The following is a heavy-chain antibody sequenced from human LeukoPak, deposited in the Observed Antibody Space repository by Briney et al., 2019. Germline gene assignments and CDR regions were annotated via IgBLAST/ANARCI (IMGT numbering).Heavy chain of an antibody. D-gene: IGHD6-6*01. CDR2: ISISGSAI. J-gene: IGHJ3*02. Sequence: PGRCLRLSCAASGFTFSRYEMNWVRQAPWKGLEWVSYISISGSAIYYADSVKGRFTISRDNAKNSLYLQMNSLRVEDTAVYYCAREGLWGAARDAFDIWGQGTMVTVSS. CDR3: AREGLWGAARDAFDI. CDR1: GFTFSRYE. V-gene: IGHV3-48*03.